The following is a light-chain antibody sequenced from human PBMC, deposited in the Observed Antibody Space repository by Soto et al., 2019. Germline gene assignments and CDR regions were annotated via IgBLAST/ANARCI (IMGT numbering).Light chain of an antibody. V-gene: IGKV3-15*01. CDR3: QQYNNWLFMYT. J-gene: IGKJ2*01. Sequence: EIVMTQSPATLSVSPGERATLSCRASQSVSSNLAWYQQKPGQAPRLLIYGASTRATGIPARFSGSGSGTELTLTISSLQSEDFAVYYCQQYNNWLFMYTFGQGTKLEIK. CDR2: GAS. CDR1: QSVSSN.